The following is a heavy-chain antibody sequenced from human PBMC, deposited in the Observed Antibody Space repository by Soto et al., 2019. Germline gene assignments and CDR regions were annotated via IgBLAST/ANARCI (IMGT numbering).Heavy chain of an antibody. CDR3: AKNPEYYYYGMDV. CDR2: IIPIFGTA. V-gene: IGHV1-69*12. CDR1: GGTFSSYA. J-gene: IGHJ6*02. Sequence: QVQLVQSGAEVKKPGSSVKVSCKASGGTFSSYAISWVRQAPGQGLEWMGGIIPIFGTADYAQKFQGRVTITADESTSTAYVELSSLRSEDTAVFYCAKNPEYYYYGMDVWGQGTTVTVSS. D-gene: IGHD6-6*01.